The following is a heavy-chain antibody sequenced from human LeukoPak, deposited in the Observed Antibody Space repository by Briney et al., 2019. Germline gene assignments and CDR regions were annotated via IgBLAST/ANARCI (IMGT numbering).Heavy chain of an antibody. CDR3: ARVDSSGWRGYFDY. J-gene: IGHJ4*02. CDR1: GYTFTSYA. D-gene: IGHD6-19*01. Sequence: ASVKVSCTASGYTFTSYAMHWVRQAPGQRLEWMGWINAGNGNTKYSQKFQGRVTITRDTSASTAYMELSSLRSEDTAVYYCARVDSSGWRGYFDYWGQGTLVTVSS. V-gene: IGHV1-3*01. CDR2: INAGNGNT.